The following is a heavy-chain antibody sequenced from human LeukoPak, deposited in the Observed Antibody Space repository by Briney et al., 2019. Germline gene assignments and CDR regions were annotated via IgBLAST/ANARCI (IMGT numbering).Heavy chain of an antibody. V-gene: IGHV1-8*01. J-gene: IGHJ4*02. D-gene: IGHD3-22*01. CDR2: MNPNSGNT. CDR3: ARGLAYYYDSSGYYFPY. Sequence: ASVKVSCKASGYTFTSYDINWVRQATGQGLEWMGWMNPNSGNTGYAQKFQGRVTMTRNTSISTAYMELSSLRSEDTAVYYCARGLAYYYDSSGYYFPYWGQGTLVTVSP. CDR1: GYTFTSYD.